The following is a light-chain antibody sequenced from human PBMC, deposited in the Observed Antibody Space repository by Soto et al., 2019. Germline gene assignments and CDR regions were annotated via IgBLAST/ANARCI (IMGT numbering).Light chain of an antibody. Sequence: DIQMTQSQSSLSASVGDRVTITCQTSQSINTYLNWYQQKPGKAPKLLIYGASSLQSGVPLRFSGSGSGTDFTLTISSLEPEDFATYYCQESYSPLWGTCGQGTKVDIK. CDR3: QESYSPLWGT. CDR2: GAS. V-gene: IGKV1-39*01. J-gene: IGKJ1*01. CDR1: QSINTY.